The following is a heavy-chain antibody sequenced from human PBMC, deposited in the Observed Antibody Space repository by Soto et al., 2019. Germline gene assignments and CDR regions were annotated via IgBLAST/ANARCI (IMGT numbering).Heavy chain of an antibody. CDR2: IYPGDSDT. D-gene: IGHD6-19*01. J-gene: IGHJ6*02. CDR3: ARHGSSGMDV. V-gene: IGHV5-51*01. CDR1: GYRFTSYC. Sequence: GESLKISCRVSGYRFTSYCIGWVRQMPGKGLECMGIIYPGDSDTRYSPSFQGQVTISADKSISTAYLQWSSLKASDTGMYYCARHGSSGMDVWGQGTTVTVSS.